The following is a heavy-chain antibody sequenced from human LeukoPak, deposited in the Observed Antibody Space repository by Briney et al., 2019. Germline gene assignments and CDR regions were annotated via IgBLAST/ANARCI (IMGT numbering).Heavy chain of an antibody. J-gene: IGHJ4*02. Sequence: GGSLRLSCAASGFTFSTFAMIWVRQPPGKGLEWVSTISSSGGNTYYADSVKDRFTISRDNSENTLYLRMNSLRAEDTAVYYCARAFSYCSGASCYSRYFDYWGQGTLVTVSS. V-gene: IGHV3-23*01. D-gene: IGHD2-15*01. CDR2: ISSSGGNT. CDR1: GFTFSTFA. CDR3: ARAFSYCSGASCYSRYFDY.